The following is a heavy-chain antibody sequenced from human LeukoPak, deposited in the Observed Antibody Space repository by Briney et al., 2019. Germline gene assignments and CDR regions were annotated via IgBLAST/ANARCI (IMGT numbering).Heavy chain of an antibody. CDR1: GGSISSYY. CDR3: ARRKWGYSSSWYWFDP. V-gene: IGHV4-34*01. Sequence: PSETLSLTCTVSGGSISSYYWSWIRQPPGKGLEWIGEINQSGRTNYNPSLKSRVTISVDTSKNQFSLNLSSVTAADTAVYYCARRKWGYSSSWYWFDPWGQGTLVTVSS. D-gene: IGHD6-13*01. CDR2: INQSGRT. J-gene: IGHJ5*02.